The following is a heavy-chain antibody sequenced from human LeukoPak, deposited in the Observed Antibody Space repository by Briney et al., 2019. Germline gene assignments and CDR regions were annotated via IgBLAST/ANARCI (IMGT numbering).Heavy chain of an antibody. D-gene: IGHD1-26*01. CDR3: ARLGATGGYYYYYYMDV. CDR1: GGSISSTKFY. Sequence: SETLSLTCTVSGGSISSTKFYWGWVRQPPGKGLEWIGRVHYSGSTFYNPSLKSRVTISVDTSKNQFSLKLSSVTAADTAVYYCARLGATGGYYYYYYMDVWGKGSTVTVSS. J-gene: IGHJ6*03. V-gene: IGHV4-39*01. CDR2: VHYSGST.